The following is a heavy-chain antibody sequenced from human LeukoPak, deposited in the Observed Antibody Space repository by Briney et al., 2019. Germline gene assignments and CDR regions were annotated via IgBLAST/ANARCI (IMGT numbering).Heavy chain of an antibody. Sequence: ASVKVSCKASGYTFTGYYMHWVRQAPGQGLEWMGWINPNSGGTNYAQKFQGRVTMTRDTSISTAYMELCRLRSDDTAVYYCARVVGVGATTGGGYWGQGTLVTVSS. CDR3: ARVVGVGATTGGGY. D-gene: IGHD1-26*01. V-gene: IGHV1-2*02. CDR1: GYTFTGYY. CDR2: INPNSGGT. J-gene: IGHJ4*02.